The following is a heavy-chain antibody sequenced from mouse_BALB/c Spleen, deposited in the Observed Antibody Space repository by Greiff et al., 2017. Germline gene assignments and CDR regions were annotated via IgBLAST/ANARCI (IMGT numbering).Heavy chain of an antibody. J-gene: IGHJ3*01. V-gene: IGHV1-54*01. Sequence: QVQLKQSGAELVRPGTSVKVSCKASGYAFTNYLIEWVKQRPGQGLEWIGEINPSNGRTNYNEKFKSKATLTVDKSSSTAYMQLSSLTSEDSAVYYCARGGYDGYGGWFAYWGQGTLVTVSA. CDR1: GYAFTNYL. D-gene: IGHD2-3*01. CDR3: ARGGYDGYGGWFAY. CDR2: INPSNGRT.